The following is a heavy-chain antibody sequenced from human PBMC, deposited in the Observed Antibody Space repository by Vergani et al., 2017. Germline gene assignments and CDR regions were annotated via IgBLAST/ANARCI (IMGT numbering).Heavy chain of an antibody. J-gene: IGHJ4*02. V-gene: IGHV3-30*03. Sequence: QVQLVESGGGVVQPGTSLRLSCVSSGFALNSHAMYWVRQAPGKGLEWVVGISFDGTNEYCPDLVKGRFTISRDIAKNTLYLQVRSRRLDDTGFYHCVRYRGHCAVGRCYTDAWDYWGQGTPVTVSS. CDR3: VRYRGHCAVGRCYTDAWDY. D-gene: IGHD3-16*02. CDR1: GFALNSHA. CDR2: ISFDGTNE.